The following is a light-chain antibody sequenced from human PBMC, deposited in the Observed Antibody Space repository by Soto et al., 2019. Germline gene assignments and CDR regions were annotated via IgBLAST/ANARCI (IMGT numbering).Light chain of an antibody. V-gene: IGLV2-14*01. Sequence: QYALTQPASVSGSPGQSITISCTGTSSDVGGYNYVSWYQQHPGKAPKLMIYDVSNRPSGVSNRFSGSKSGNTASLTISGLQAEDEADYYCSSYTSSSTVVFGGGIKLTVL. CDR1: SSDVGGYNY. CDR3: SSYTSSSTVV. CDR2: DVS. J-gene: IGLJ2*01.